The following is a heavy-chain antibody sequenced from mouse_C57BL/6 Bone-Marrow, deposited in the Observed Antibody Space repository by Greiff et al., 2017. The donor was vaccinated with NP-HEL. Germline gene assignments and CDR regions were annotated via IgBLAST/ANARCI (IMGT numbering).Heavy chain of an antibody. V-gene: IGHV7-1*01. J-gene: IGHJ4*01. CDR2: SRNKANDYTT. CDR1: GFTFSDFY. Sequence: DVMLVESGGGLVQSGRSLRLSCATSGFTFSDFYMEWVRQAPGKGLEWIAASRNKANDYTTEYRASVQGRFIVSRDNSQSILYLQMDALRAEDTAIYYCARGGLLPHYDAMDDWGQGTSVTVSS. D-gene: IGHD2-3*01. CDR3: ARGGLLPHYDAMDD.